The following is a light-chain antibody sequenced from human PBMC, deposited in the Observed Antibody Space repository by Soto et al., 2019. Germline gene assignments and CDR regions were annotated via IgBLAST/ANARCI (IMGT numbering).Light chain of an antibody. CDR3: KFSRT. CDR1: QSVSSSY. V-gene: IGKV3-20*01. Sequence: EIVLTQSPGTLSLSPGERATLSCRASQSVSSSYLAWYQQKPGQAPRLLIYGASSRATGIPDRFSGSGSGTYFSLTVSRLDPENFAVYYCKFSRTFGQGTKVEIK. CDR2: GAS. J-gene: IGKJ1*01.